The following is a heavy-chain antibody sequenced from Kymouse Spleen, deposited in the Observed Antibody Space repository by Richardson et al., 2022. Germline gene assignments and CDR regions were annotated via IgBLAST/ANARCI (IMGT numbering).Heavy chain of an antibody. J-gene: IGHJ4*02. Sequence: QVQLQQWGAGLLKPSETLSLTCAVYGGSFSGYYWSWIRQPPGKGLEWIGEINHSGSTNYNPSLKSRVTISVDTSKNQFSLKLSSVTAADTAVYYCARGGYYGSGSYGDYWGQGTLVTVSS. CDR3: ARGGYYGSGSYGDY. D-gene: IGHD3-10*01. V-gene: IGHV4-34*01. CDR1: GGSFSGYY. CDR2: INHSGST.